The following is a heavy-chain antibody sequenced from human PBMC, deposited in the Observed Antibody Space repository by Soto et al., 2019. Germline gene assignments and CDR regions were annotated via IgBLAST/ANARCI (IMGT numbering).Heavy chain of an antibody. Sequence: PGESLKISCKGSGYSFTSYWIGWVRQMPGKGLEWMGIIYPGDSDTRYSPSFQGRVTISADKSISTAYLQWSSLKASDTAMYYCASTSIAAAGKDYNWFDPWGQGTLVTVSS. J-gene: IGHJ5*02. CDR3: ASTSIAAAGKDYNWFDP. D-gene: IGHD6-13*01. CDR2: IYPGDSDT. CDR1: GYSFTSYW. V-gene: IGHV5-51*01.